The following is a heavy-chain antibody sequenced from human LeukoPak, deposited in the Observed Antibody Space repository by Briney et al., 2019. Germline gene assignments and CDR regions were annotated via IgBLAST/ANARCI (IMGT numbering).Heavy chain of an antibody. D-gene: IGHD3-10*01. CDR3: ARVSSRVFDY. V-gene: IGHV6-1*01. Sequence: SQTLSLTFAISGDSVSNNNVAWNWLRQSPSRGLEWLGRTYYRSKWYNDYAISVKSRITINPDTSMNQFSLQLNSVTPDDTAVYYCARVSSRVFDYWGQGTLVTVSS. CDR2: TYYRSKWYN. CDR1: GDSVSNNNVA. J-gene: IGHJ4*02.